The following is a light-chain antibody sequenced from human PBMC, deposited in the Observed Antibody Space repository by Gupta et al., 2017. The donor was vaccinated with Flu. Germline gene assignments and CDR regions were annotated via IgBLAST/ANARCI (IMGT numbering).Light chain of an antibody. V-gene: IGLV2-23*01. CDR1: SSDVGTYKL. Sequence: QSALTQPAPVSGSPGPSITISCTGTSSDVGTYKLVSWYQQSPGKAPKLIMYEATKRPSGISDRFSGSNSDITASLTISGLQSEDEAQYFCCSYAGSNIFVFGSGTKVTVL. CDR3: CSYAGSNIFV. J-gene: IGLJ1*01. CDR2: EAT.